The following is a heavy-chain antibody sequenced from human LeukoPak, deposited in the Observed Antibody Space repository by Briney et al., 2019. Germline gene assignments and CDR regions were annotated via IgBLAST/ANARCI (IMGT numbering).Heavy chain of an antibody. CDR3: ARGTFIAAAGRSFDY. Sequence: SETLSLTCAVYGGSFSGYYWSWIRQPPGKGLEWIGYIYYSGSTNYNPSLKSRVTISVDTSKNQFSLKLSSVTAADTAVYYCARGTFIAAAGRSFDYWGQGTLVTVSS. D-gene: IGHD6-13*01. CDR1: GGSFSGYY. J-gene: IGHJ4*02. V-gene: IGHV4-59*01. CDR2: IYYSGST.